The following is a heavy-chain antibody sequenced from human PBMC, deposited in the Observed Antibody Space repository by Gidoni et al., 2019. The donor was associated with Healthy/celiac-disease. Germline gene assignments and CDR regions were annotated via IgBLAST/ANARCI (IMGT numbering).Heavy chain of an antibody. J-gene: IGHJ4*02. D-gene: IGHD5-12*01. V-gene: IGHV1-69*01. CDR2: IIPIFGTA. Sequence: QVQLVQSGAEVKKPGSSVKVACKAAGGTFSSYAISWVRQAPGQGLEWMGGIIPIFGTANYAQKFQGRVTITADESTSTAYMELSSLRSEDTAVYYCARGWGIVTTKNYYFDYWGQGTLVTVSS. CDR1: GGTFSSYA. CDR3: ARGWGIVTTKNYYFDY.